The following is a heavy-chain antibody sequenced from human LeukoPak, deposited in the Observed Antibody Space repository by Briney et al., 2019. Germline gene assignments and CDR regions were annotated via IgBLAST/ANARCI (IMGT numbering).Heavy chain of an antibody. CDR1: GGSISSYY. D-gene: IGHD2-15*01. CDR2: IYYSGST. CDR3: ARAGGFPDPDAFDI. Sequence: SETLSLTCTVSGGSISSYYWSWIRQPPGKGLEWIGYIYYSGSTNYNPSLKSRVTISVDTSKNQFSLKLSSVTAADTAVYYCARAGGFPDPDAFDIWGQGTMVTVSS. V-gene: IGHV4-59*01. J-gene: IGHJ3*02.